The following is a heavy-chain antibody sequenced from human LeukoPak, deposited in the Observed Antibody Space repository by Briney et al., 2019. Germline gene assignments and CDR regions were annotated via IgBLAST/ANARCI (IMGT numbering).Heavy chain of an antibody. V-gene: IGHV5-51*01. Sequence: GESLKISCKGSGYSFTSYWIGWVRQMPGKGLERMGIIYPGDSDTRYSPSFQGQVTISADKSISTAYLQWSSLKASDTAMYYCARHPAYCSGGSCYSDYWGQGTLVTVSS. D-gene: IGHD2-15*01. CDR1: GYSFTSYW. CDR3: ARHPAYCSGGSCYSDY. CDR2: IYPGDSDT. J-gene: IGHJ4*02.